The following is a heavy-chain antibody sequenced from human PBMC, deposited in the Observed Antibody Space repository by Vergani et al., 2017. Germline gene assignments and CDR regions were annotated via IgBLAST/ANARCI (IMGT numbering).Heavy chain of an antibody. Sequence: QLQLQESGPGLVKPSETLSLTCTVSGGSISSSSYYWGWIRQPPGKGLEWIGSIYYSGSTYYNPSLKSRVTISVDTSKNQFSLKLSSVTAADTAVYYCAGSLGIAVAGDYWGQGTLVTVSS. V-gene: IGHV4-39*01. J-gene: IGHJ4*02. CDR2: IYYSGST. CDR3: AGSLGIAVAGDY. D-gene: IGHD6-19*01. CDR1: GGSISSSSYY.